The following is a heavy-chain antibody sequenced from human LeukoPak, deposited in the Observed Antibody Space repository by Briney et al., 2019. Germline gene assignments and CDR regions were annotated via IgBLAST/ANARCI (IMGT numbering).Heavy chain of an antibody. Sequence: GGSLRLSCAASGFIFSSFGVHWVRQAPGKGLEWVAFIQDDESNKFYADSVKGRFTISRDNSKNTLYLQMNSLRAEDTAVYYCGVDIVVVPGAPNWFDPWGQGTLVTVSS. CDR2: IQDDESNK. V-gene: IGHV3-30*02. CDR1: GFIFSSFG. CDR3: GVDIVVVPGAPNWFDP. J-gene: IGHJ5*02. D-gene: IGHD2-2*01.